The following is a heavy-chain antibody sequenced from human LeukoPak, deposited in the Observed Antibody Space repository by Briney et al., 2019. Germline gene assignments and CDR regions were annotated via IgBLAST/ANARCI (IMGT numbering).Heavy chain of an antibody. V-gene: IGHV3-53*05. J-gene: IGHJ4*02. CDR1: GFTVSSNY. CDR3: ATTRAVAGPFAY. CDR2: IYSGGST. D-gene: IGHD6-19*01. Sequence: GGSLRLSCAASGFTVSSNYMSWVRQAPGKGLEWVSVIYSGGSTYYADSVKGRFTISRDNSKNTLYLQMNSLRAEDTAVYYCATTRAVAGPFAYWGQGTLVTVSS.